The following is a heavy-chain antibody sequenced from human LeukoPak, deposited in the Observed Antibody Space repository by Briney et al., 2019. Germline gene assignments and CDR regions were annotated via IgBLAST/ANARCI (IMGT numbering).Heavy chain of an antibody. J-gene: IGHJ4*02. D-gene: IGHD3-22*01. CDR3: ARGGRYYYDSSGYYPLY. Sequence: SVKVSCKASGGTFSSYAISWVRQAPGQGLEWMGGIIPIFGTANYAQKFQGRVTITADKSTSTAYMELRSLRSDDTAVYYCARGGRYYYDSSGYYPLYWGQGTLVTVSS. CDR2: IIPIFGTA. V-gene: IGHV1-69*06. CDR1: GGTFSSYA.